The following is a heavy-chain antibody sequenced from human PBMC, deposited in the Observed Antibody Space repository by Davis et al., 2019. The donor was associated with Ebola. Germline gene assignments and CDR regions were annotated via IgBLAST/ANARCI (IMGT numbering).Heavy chain of an antibody. J-gene: IGHJ3*02. CDR2: IYNVYIM. CDR1: GFSVSDNY. Sequence: GESLKISCEASGFSVSDNYMNWVRQAPGKGLEWVSVIYNVYIMYYADSVKGRFTISRDSSMNTVYLQMSSLRAEDTAVYYCARAEDEYGEYPDALDIWGQGTVVTVSS. CDR3: ARAEDEYGEYPDALDI. V-gene: IGHV3-53*01. D-gene: IGHD4-17*01.